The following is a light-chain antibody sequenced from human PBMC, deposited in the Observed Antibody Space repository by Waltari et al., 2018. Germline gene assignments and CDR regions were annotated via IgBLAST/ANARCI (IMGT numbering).Light chain of an antibody. CDR3: QRYDNLPVFA. Sequence: IQLTQSPSSLSASVGDSVTITCQASQAITNYLNWYQQKPGKAPKLLIYDASNLQTGVPSRFSGSQSGTEFTFTIASLQPEDVATYYCQRYDNLPVFAFGPGTKVNTK. CDR1: QAITNY. V-gene: IGKV1-33*01. J-gene: IGKJ3*01. CDR2: DAS.